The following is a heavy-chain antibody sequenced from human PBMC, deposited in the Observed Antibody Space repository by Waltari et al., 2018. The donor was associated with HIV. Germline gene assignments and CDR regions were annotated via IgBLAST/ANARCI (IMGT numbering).Heavy chain of an antibody. CDR1: GFTFSSYW. CDR3: SSLYCSGGSCYDY. J-gene: IGHJ4*02. D-gene: IGHD2-15*01. Sequence: EVQLVESGGGLVQPGGSLRLSCAASGFTFSSYWMTWVRQAPGKGLEWVANIKQDGSEKYYADSVKGRFTISRDKAKNSLYLQMNSLRAEDTAVYYCSSLYCSGGSCYDYWGQGTLVTVSS. CDR2: IKQDGSEK. V-gene: IGHV3-7*01.